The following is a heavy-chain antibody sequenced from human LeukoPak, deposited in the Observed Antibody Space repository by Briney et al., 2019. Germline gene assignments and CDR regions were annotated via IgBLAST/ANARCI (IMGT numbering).Heavy chain of an antibody. J-gene: IGHJ1*01. Sequence: GGSLRLSCEVSGFAFGNFAMSWVRQAPGKRLEWVSGIGGSGAGTYYGDSVKGRFTISRDNSENMLYLQMSRLTGEDAGTYYCAKDKGPHISSSDFWGQGTVVTVSS. V-gene: IGHV3-23*01. CDR1: GFAFGNFA. CDR3: AKDKGPHISSSDF. D-gene: IGHD6-6*01. CDR2: IGGSGAGT.